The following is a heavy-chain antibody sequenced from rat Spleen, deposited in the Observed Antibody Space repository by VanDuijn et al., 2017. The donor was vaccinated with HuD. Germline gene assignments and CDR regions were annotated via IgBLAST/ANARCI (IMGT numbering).Heavy chain of an antibody. Sequence: EVQLVESDGGLVQPGRSLKLSCAASGFTFSDYFMAWVRQAPTKGLEWVATILYDGSRTYYRDSVKGRFTISRDNAKSTLYLQMDSLRSEDTATYYCATRFYDGSFDYWGQGVMVTVSS. CDR1: GFTFSDYF. D-gene: IGHD1-12*02. CDR3: ATRFYDGSFDY. V-gene: IGHV5S10*01. CDR2: ILYDGSRT. J-gene: IGHJ2*01.